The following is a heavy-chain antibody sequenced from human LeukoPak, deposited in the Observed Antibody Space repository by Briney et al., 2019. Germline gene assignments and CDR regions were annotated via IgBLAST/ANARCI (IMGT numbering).Heavy chain of an antibody. J-gene: IGHJ4*02. V-gene: IGHV3-23*01. CDR3: AKAPQMIVVVIRYFDY. CDR1: GFTFSSYA. Sequence: PGGSLRLSCAASGFTFSSYAMSWVRQAPGKGLEWVSAISGSGGSTYYADSVKGRFTISRDNSKNTLYLQMNSLRAEDTAVYYCAKAPQMIVVVIRYFDYWGQGTLVTVSP. CDR2: ISGSGGST. D-gene: IGHD3-22*01.